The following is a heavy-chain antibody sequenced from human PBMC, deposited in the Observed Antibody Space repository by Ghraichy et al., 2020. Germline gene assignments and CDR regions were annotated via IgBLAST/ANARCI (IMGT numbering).Heavy chain of an antibody. V-gene: IGHV4-30-4*01. J-gene: IGHJ6*02. CDR2: IYNTGST. CDR3: AGGPAYHYFGMDV. CDR1: GGFISRSDYY. D-gene: IGHD3-16*01. Sequence: SETLSLTCNVSGGFISRSDYYWSWIRQSPGKGLEWIGYIYNTGSTYYNPSLRSRLTASVDTSKNQFSLKLNSVTAADTAVYYCAGGPAYHYFGMDVWGQGTVVPVSS.